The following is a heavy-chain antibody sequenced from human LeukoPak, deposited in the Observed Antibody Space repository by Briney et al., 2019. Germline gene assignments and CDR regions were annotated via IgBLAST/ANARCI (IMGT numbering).Heavy chain of an antibody. D-gene: IGHD3-22*01. J-gene: IGHJ4*02. V-gene: IGHV3-23*01. Sequence: PGGCLRLSCAASGFTFDNYAMKWVRQAPGKGLEWVSTIGGRGVTTFYADSVKGRFIISRDNSKNTVYLQMNSLRVEDTAVYYCVKGNNYYDSSGYCHSWGQGTLVTVSS. CDR1: GFTFDNYA. CDR3: VKGNNYYDSSGYCHS. CDR2: IGGRGVTT.